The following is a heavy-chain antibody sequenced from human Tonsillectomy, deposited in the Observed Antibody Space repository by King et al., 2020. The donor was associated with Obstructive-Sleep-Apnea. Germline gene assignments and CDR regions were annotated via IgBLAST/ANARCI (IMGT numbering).Heavy chain of an antibody. J-gene: IGHJ5*02. CDR1: GGSISNGGYS. CDR3: SRNINDIGVDP. D-gene: IGHD1-1*01. V-gene: IGHV4-30-4*07. CDR2: VYYDGST. Sequence: QLQESGPGLVKASQTLSLTCAVSGGSISNGGYSWTWIRQPPGKGLEWIGYVYYDGSTYYNPSLESRVTISADMSRNQFSLRLSSVTAADTAVYYCSRNINDIGVDPWGQGTLVTVSS.